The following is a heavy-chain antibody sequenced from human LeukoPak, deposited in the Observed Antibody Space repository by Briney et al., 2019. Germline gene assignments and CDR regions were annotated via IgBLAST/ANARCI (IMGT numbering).Heavy chain of an antibody. CDR3: ARLRPYYYYMDV. CDR1: GYSISSGYY. V-gene: IGHV4-38-2*01. Sequence: SETLSLTCAVSGYSISSGYYWGWIRQPPGKGLEWIGSIYHSGSTYYNPSLKSRVTISVATSKNQFSLKLSSVTAADTAVYYCARLRPYYYYMDVWGKGTTVTVSS. J-gene: IGHJ6*03. CDR2: IYHSGST.